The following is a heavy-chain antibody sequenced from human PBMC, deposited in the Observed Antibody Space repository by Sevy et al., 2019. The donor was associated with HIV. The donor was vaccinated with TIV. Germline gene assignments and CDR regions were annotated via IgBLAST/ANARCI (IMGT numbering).Heavy chain of an antibody. CDR2: FDPEDGET. D-gene: IGHD3-22*01. Sequence: ASVKVSYKVSGYTLNKLSMHWVRQAPGKGLEWMGSFDPEDGETFYAQKFQGRVTMTEDTSTDTAYMELSSLRSEDTAVYYCAATKDYYESSGPPFDYWGQATLVTVSS. J-gene: IGHJ4*02. V-gene: IGHV1-24*01. CDR1: GYTLNKLS. CDR3: AATKDYYESSGPPFDY.